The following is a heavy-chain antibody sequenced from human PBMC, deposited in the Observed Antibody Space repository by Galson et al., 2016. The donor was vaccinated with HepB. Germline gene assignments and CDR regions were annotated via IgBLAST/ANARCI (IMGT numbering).Heavy chain of an antibody. D-gene: IGHD3-22*01. CDR1: GFSFSDFY. J-gene: IGHJ4*02. CDR3: AKTEYFDNSYFDS. CDR2: ISSSGRNS. Sequence: SLRLSCAASGFSFSDFYMNWLRQAPGKGLEWISYISSSGRNSDYADSVKGRFTISRDNAEKSLYLQMNSLRLEDTALDYCAKTEYFDNSYFDSWGQGTLVTVSS. V-gene: IGHV3-11*03.